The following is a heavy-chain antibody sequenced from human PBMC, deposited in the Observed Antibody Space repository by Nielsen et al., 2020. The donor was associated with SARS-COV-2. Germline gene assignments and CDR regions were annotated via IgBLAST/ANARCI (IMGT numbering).Heavy chain of an antibody. CDR3: ARGYYYDSSGYYHDAFDI. CDR1: GFTFSSYA. V-gene: IGHV3-30*04. D-gene: IGHD3-22*01. J-gene: IGHJ3*02. Sequence: GESLKISCAASGFTFSSYAMHWVRQAPGKGLEWVAVISYDGSNKYYADSVKGRFTISRDNSKNTLYLQINSLRAEDTAVYYCARGYYYDSSGYYHDAFDIWGQGTMVTVSS. CDR2: ISYDGSNK.